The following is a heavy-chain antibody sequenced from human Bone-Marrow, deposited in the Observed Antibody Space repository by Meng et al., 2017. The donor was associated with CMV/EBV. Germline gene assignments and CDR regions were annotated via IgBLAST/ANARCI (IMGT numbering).Heavy chain of an antibody. V-gene: IGHV3-43*01. Sequence: SGFTFDDYTRHWVRQAPGKGLEWVSLSSWDGGKTYYADSVKGRFTISRDNSKNSLYLQMNSLRTEDTALYYCAKDISGGWFGESFDYWGQGTLGTVSS. CDR1: GFTFDDYT. CDR3: AKDISGGWFGESFDY. CDR2: SSWDGGKT. J-gene: IGHJ4*02. D-gene: IGHD3-10*01.